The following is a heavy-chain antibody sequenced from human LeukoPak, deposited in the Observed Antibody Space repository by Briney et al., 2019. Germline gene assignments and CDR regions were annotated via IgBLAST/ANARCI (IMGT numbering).Heavy chain of an antibody. V-gene: IGHV3-21*01. Sequence: GGSLRLSCAASGFTFRTYAMSWVRQAPGKGLEWVSSISSSSSYIYYADSVKGRFTISRDNAKNSLYLQMNSLRAEDTAVYYCARDRGYCSGGSCYENDYRGQGTLVTVSS. D-gene: IGHD2-15*01. CDR1: GFTFRTYA. CDR2: ISSSSSYI. J-gene: IGHJ4*02. CDR3: ARDRGYCSGGSCYENDY.